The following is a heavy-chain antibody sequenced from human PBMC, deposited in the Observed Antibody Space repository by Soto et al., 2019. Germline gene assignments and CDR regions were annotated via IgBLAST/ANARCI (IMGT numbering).Heavy chain of an antibody. CDR3: AKDLGLEGYFYYYYGMDV. V-gene: IGHV3-23*01. CDR1: GFTFSSYA. Sequence: PGGSLRLSCAASGFTFSSYAMSWVRQAPGKGLEWVSAISGSGGSTYYADSVKGRFTISRDNSKNTLYLQMNSLRAEDTAVYYCAKDLGLEGYFYYYYGMDVWGQGTTVTVSS. D-gene: IGHD1-26*01. J-gene: IGHJ6*02. CDR2: ISGSGGST.